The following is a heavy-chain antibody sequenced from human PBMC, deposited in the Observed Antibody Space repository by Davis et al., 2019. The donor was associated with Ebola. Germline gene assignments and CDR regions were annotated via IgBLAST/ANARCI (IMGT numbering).Heavy chain of an antibody. V-gene: IGHV4-30-2*01. CDR2: IYPSGSA. CDR3: ARVQSYYGSGSSDY. Sequence: SETLSLTCAVSGASISSGAYSWSWIRQPPGKGLEWIGYIYPSGSAYYNPSLKSRVSISIDIIKKQIFLKLTSVTAADTAVYYCARVQSYYGSGSSDYWGRGILVTVSS. D-gene: IGHD3-10*01. J-gene: IGHJ4*02. CDR1: GASISSGAYS.